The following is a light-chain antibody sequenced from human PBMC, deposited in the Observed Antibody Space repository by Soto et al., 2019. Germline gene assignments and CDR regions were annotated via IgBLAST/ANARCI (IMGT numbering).Light chain of an antibody. CDR2: GAS. CDR3: QQFHISPYT. Sequence: EIVLTQSPGTLSVSPGESATLSCRTSQNLDTRYLAWYQQKPGQSPRLLLDGASSRATGIPDRFSGRGSGADFTLTISRLEPEDFAVYFCQQFHISPYTFGQGTNLEIK. CDR1: QNLDTRY. J-gene: IGKJ2*01. V-gene: IGKV3-20*01.